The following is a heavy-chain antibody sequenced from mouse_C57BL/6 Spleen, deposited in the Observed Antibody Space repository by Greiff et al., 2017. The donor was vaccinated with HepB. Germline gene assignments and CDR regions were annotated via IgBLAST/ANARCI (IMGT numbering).Heavy chain of an antibody. D-gene: IGHD1-1*01. V-gene: IGHV1-52*01. CDR1: GYTFTSYW. CDR3: ARGGLITTVVVHGYFDV. Sequence: QVQLQQPGAELVRPGSSVKLSCKASGYTFTSYWMHWVKQRPIQGLEWIGNIDPSDSETHYNQKFKDKATLTVDKSSSTAYMQLSSLTSEDSAVYYCARGGLITTVVVHGYFDVWGTGTTVTVAS. CDR2: IDPSDSET. J-gene: IGHJ1*03.